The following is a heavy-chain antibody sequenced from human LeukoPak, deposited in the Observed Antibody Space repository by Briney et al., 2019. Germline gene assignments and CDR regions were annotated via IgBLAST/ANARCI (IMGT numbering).Heavy chain of an antibody. CDR1: GGSISSYY. D-gene: IGHD1-26*01. V-gene: IGHV4-4*07. CDR3: RGRNTFGFDY. Sequence: SETLSLTCTVSGGSISSYYWSWIRQPAGKGLEWIGRICTSGSTNYNPSLKSRVTMSVDTSKNQSSLKLSSVTAADTAVYCCRGRNTFGFDYWGQRTLVTVSS. J-gene: IGHJ4*02. CDR2: ICTSGST.